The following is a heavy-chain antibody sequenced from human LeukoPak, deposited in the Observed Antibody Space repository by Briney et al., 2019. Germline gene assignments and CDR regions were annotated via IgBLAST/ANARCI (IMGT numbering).Heavy chain of an antibody. CDR1: GGSISSGGYS. Sequence: SQTLSLTCAVSGGSISSGGYSWSRIRQPPGKGLEWIGYIYHSGSTYYNPSLKSRVTISVDRSKNQFSLKLSSVTAADTAVYYCARGYSYGRRPYYFDYWGQGTLVTVSS. V-gene: IGHV4-30-2*01. CDR3: ARGYSYGRRPYYFDY. CDR2: IYHSGST. J-gene: IGHJ4*02. D-gene: IGHD5-18*01.